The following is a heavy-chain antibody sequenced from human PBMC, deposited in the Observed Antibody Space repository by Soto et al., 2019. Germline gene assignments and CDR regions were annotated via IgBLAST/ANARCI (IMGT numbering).Heavy chain of an antibody. D-gene: IGHD4-17*01. V-gene: IGHV4-30-2*01. Sequence: PSETLSLTCAFSGGSISSGGYSLSWIRQPPGKGLEWIGYIYHSGTTYYNPSLKSRVTISVDRSKNQFSLKLSSVTAADTAVYYCARAHYGDYGYGMDVWGQGTTVTVSS. J-gene: IGHJ6*02. CDR2: IYHSGTT. CDR3: ARAHYGDYGYGMDV. CDR1: GGSISSGGYS.